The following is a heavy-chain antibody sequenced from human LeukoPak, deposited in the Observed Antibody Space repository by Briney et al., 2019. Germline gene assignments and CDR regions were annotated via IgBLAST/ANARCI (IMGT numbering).Heavy chain of an antibody. CDR3: ARDRAGDSFDI. Sequence: SETLSLTCTVSGDSISSGNYYWTWIRQSAGKGLEWIGRIHTSGNINYNPSLKSQVTISIDTSKDQLSLNLNLVTAADTAVYYCARDRAGDSFDIWGQGTLVTVSS. J-gene: IGHJ3*02. CDR1: GDSISSGNYY. D-gene: IGHD7-27*01. V-gene: IGHV4-61*02. CDR2: IHTSGNI.